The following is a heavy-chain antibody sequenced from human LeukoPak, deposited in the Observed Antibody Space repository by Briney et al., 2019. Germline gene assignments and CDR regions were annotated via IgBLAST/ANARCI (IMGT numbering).Heavy chain of an antibody. V-gene: IGHV1-69*13. CDR3: ATNRGYGSGSYYAWYYYMDV. Sequence: ASVKVSCKASGYTFTGYYMHWVRQAPGQGLEWMGGIIPIFGTANYAQKFQGRVTITADESTSTAYMELSSLRSEDTAVYYCATNRGYGSGSYYAWYYYMDVWGKGTTVTISS. D-gene: IGHD3-10*01. J-gene: IGHJ6*03. CDR2: IIPIFGTA. CDR1: GYTFTGYY.